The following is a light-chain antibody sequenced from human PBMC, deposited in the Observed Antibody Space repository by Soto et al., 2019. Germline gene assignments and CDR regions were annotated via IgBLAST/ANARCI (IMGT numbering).Light chain of an antibody. CDR1: QSISSY. V-gene: IGKV1-39*01. Sequence: DIQMTQSPSSLSASVGDRVTITCRASQSISSYLNWYQQKPGKAPKLLIYAASSLQSGVPSTFSRSGSSTDFTLTISTLQPEDFATYYCQQSYSTPHTFGQGTKLEIK. J-gene: IGKJ2*01. CDR3: QQSYSTPHT. CDR2: AAS.